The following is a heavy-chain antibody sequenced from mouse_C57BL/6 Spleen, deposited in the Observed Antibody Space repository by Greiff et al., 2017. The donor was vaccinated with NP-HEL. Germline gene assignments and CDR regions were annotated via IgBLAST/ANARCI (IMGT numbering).Heavy chain of an antibody. V-gene: IGHV1-82*01. Sequence: VMLVESGPELVKPGASVKISCKASGYAFSSSWMNWVKQRPGKGLEWIGRIYPGDGDTNYNGKFKGKATLTADKSSSTAYMQLSSLTSEDSAVYFCARRGNYFDYWGQGTTLTVSS. CDR1: GYAFSSSW. CDR2: IYPGDGDT. J-gene: IGHJ2*01. CDR3: ARRGNYFDY.